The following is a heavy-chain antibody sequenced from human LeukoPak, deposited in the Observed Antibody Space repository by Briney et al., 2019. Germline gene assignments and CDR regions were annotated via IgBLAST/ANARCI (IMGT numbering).Heavy chain of an antibody. Sequence: SETLSLTCNVSGDSITDYYWSWIRQPPGKGLEWIGFIYHSGNTNYNPSLASRVTLSLDTSKTQLSLRLTAVTAADTAVYYCARHLDYGDHQGAFDIWGQGTMVTVSS. J-gene: IGHJ3*02. V-gene: IGHV4-59*01. D-gene: IGHD4-17*01. CDR1: GDSITDYY. CDR3: ARHLDYGDHQGAFDI. CDR2: IYHSGNT.